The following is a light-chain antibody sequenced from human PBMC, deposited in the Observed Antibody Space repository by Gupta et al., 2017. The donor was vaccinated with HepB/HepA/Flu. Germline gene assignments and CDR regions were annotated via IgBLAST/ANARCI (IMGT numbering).Light chain of an antibody. CDR3: QQDGSSPIT. V-gene: IGKV3-20*01. CDR2: GAS. J-gene: IGKJ5*01. Sequence: EIVLTQSPGTLSLSPGRRAALSCRASQSVDTDYLAWYQQKPGQAPRLLIYGASSRATGIPDRFSASGSGTDFTLTISRLEPEDFAVYYCQQDGSSPITFGQGTRLEIK. CDR1: QSVDTDY.